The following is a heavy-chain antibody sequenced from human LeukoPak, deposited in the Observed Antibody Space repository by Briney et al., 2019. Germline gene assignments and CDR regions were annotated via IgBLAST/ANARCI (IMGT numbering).Heavy chain of an antibody. J-gene: IGHJ6*03. CDR2: MNPNSGNT. CDR3: ARGGREAKTYYYYYYMDV. V-gene: IGHV1-8*01. Sequence: SVKVSCKACGYTLTSYDINWLGPATGQGLDGMGWMNPNSGNTGYAQKFQGRVNMTRNTYISTVYMELSSLRSEDTAVYYCARGGREAKTYYYYYYMDVWGKGTTVTVSS. D-gene: IGHD1-26*01. CDR1: GYTLTSYD.